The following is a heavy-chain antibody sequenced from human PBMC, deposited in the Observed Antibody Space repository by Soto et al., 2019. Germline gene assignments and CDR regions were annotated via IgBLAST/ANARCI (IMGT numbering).Heavy chain of an antibody. Sequence: TGGSLRLSCAASGFTVSSTYMSWVRQAPGKGLEWVSLIYSGGSTYYADSAKGRFTISRDNSKNTLYLQMNSLRAEDTAVYYCARDSSSGDYYAAFDIWGQGTMVTVS. CDR3: ARDSSSGDYYAAFDI. V-gene: IGHV3-66*01. D-gene: IGHD3-22*01. CDR1: GFTVSSTY. J-gene: IGHJ3*02. CDR2: IYSGGST.